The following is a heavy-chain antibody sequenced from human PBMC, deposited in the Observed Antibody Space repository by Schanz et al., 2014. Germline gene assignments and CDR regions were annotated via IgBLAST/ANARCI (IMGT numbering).Heavy chain of an antibody. CDR1: GYTFTRSD. D-gene: IGHD1-26*01. CDR3: ARDRDQWDGNFCDF. CDR2: ISGNNGDT. Sequence: QVQLVQSGAEVKKPGASVKVSCKASGYTFTRSDINWVRQAPGQGLEWMGWISGNNGDTNYAQNLQGRVTLTTDTSTSTAYMELRSLRSDDTAVYYCARDRDQWDGNFCDFWGQGTLVTVSS. J-gene: IGHJ4*02. V-gene: IGHV1-18*04.